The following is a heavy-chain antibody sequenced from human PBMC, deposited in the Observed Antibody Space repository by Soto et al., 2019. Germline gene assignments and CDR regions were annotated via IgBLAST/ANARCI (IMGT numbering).Heavy chain of an antibody. Sequence: PSETLSLTCPVSGGSISSYYWSWIRQPPGKGLEWIGYIYYSGSTNYNPSLKSRVTISVDTSKNQFSLKLSSVTAADTAVYYCAKLSDNWNYFFDYWGQGTLVTVSS. CDR3: AKLSDNWNYFFDY. J-gene: IGHJ4*02. CDR1: GGSISSYY. CDR2: IYYSGST. V-gene: IGHV4-59*08. D-gene: IGHD1-7*01.